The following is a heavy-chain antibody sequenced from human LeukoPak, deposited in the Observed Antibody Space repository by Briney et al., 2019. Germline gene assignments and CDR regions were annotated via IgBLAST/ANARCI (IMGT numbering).Heavy chain of an antibody. CDR3: AKDPNYYDSSGIFDY. CDR2: ISYDGSNK. V-gene: IGHV3-30*18. CDR1: GFTFSSYG. Sequence: GRSLRLSCAASGFTFSSYGMHWVRRAPGKGLEWVAVISYDGSNKYYADSVKGRFTISRDNSKNTLYLQMNSLRAEDTAVYYCAKDPNYYDSSGIFDYWGQGTLVIVSS. J-gene: IGHJ4*02. D-gene: IGHD3-22*01.